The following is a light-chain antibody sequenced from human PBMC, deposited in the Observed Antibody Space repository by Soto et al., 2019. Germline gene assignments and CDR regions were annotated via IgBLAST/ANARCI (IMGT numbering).Light chain of an antibody. V-gene: IGLV2-11*01. CDR3: SSYTSSSTVV. Sequence: QSALTQPRSVSGSPGQSVTISCTGTSSDVGGYNYVSWYQQHPGKAPKLMIYDVTERPSGVPDRFSGSKSGNTASLTISGLQAEDEADYYCSSYTSSSTVVFGGGTKLTVL. CDR2: DVT. CDR1: SSDVGGYNY. J-gene: IGLJ2*01.